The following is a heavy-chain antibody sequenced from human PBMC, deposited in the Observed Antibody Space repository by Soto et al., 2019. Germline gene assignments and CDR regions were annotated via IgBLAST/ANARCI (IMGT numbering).Heavy chain of an antibody. CDR2: SNQSGST. D-gene: IGHD6-13*01. Sequence: QVQLQQWGAGLLKPSETLSLTCAVYGGSFSGYYWSWIRQPPGKGLEWIGESNQSGSTNYNPSLKSRVTISVDTSKNQFSLKLSSVTAADTAVHYCARTYSSSWSPFEYWGQGTLVTVSS. J-gene: IGHJ4*02. CDR1: GGSFSGYY. CDR3: ARTYSSSWSPFEY. V-gene: IGHV4-34*01.